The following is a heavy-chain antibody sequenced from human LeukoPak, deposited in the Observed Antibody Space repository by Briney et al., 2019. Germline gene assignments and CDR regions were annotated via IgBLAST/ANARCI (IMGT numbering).Heavy chain of an antibody. J-gene: IGHJ4*02. V-gene: IGHV3-66*01. CDR1: GFTVSSNF. CDR2: IYSGGST. CDR3: ARGTGLFDY. Sequence: SGGSLRLSCAASGFTVSSNFMSWVRQAPGKGLEWVSLIYSGGSTYYADSVEGRFTISRDISKNTLFLQLNSLRAEDTAIYYCARGTGLFDYWGQGTLVTVSS. D-gene: IGHD1-1*01.